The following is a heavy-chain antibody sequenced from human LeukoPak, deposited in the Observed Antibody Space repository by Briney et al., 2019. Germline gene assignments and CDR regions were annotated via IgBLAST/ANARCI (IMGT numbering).Heavy chain of an antibody. CDR1: GYTFTSYD. V-gene: IGHV1-8*02. CDR2: MNPNSGNT. CDR3: ARARGGYFEYFQH. Sequence: RASVKVSCKASGYTFTSYDINWARQATGQGHEWMGWMNPNSGNTGYAQKLQGRVTMTTDTSTSTAYMELRSLRSDDTAVYYCARARGGYFEYFQHWGQGTLVTVSS. D-gene: IGHD3-22*01. J-gene: IGHJ1*01.